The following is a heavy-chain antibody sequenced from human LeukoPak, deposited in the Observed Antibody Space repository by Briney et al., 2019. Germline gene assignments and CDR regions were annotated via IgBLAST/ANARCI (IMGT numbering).Heavy chain of an antibody. J-gene: IGHJ4*02. V-gene: IGHV4-4*02. Sequence: SETPSLTCAVSGGSISSSNWWSWVRQPPGKGLEWIGEIYHSGITNYNPSLKSRVTISVDKSKNQFSLKLSSVTAADTAVYYCARVLRIAAAGNTFDYWGQGTLVTVSS. D-gene: IGHD6-13*01. CDR2: IYHSGIT. CDR3: ARVLRIAAAGNTFDY. CDR1: GGSISSSNW.